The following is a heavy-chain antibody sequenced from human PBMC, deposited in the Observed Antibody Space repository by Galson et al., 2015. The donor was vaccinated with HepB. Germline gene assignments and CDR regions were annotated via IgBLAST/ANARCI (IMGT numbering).Heavy chain of an antibody. CDR2: ISHNGYHI. CDR3: ARGRPLERRFDS. Sequence: SLRLSCAASGFTFSDYAMHWVRQAPGEGLEWVAAISHNGYHIHYADSVEGRFTISRDNSRNTLYVQMNNLRVEDSCLYYCARGRPLERRFDSWGQGILVTVSS. D-gene: IGHD1-1*01. J-gene: IGHJ4*02. V-gene: IGHV3-30-3*01. CDR1: GFTFSDYA.